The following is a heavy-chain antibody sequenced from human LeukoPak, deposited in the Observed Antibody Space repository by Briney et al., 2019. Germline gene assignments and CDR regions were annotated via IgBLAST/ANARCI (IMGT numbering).Heavy chain of an antibody. CDR1: GGSISSGGYY. J-gene: IGHJ4*02. V-gene: IGHV4-31*03. CDR2: IYYSGST. CDR3: ARDVGSSSWSFDY. D-gene: IGHD6-13*01. Sequence: PSQTLSLTCTVSGGSISSGGYYWSWIRQHPGKGLEWIGYIYYSGSTYYNPSLKSRVTISVDTSKNQFSLKLSSVTAADTAVYYCARDVGSSSWSFDYWGQGTLVTVSS.